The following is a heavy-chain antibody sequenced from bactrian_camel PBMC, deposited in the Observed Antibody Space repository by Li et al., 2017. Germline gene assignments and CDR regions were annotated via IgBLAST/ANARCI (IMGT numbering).Heavy chain of an antibody. V-gene: IGHV3-3*01. D-gene: IGHD3*01. CDR1: GYCVSKRYC. Sequence: HVQLVESGGGSVQAGGSLTLSCAASGYCVSKRYCMDWFRQAPGAGRTYYTDSVEGRFTISQDNAKNTMYLQMNSLKPEDTAMYYCAADAKPTGRIDGGTWFGDLQCPFPFDGCEYDYWGQGTQVTVS. J-gene: IGHJ4*01. CDR3: AADAKPTGRIDGGTWFGDLQCPFPFDGCEYDY. CDR2: AGRT.